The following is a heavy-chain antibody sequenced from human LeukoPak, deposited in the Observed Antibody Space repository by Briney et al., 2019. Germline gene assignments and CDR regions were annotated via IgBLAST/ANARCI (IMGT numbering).Heavy chain of an antibody. CDR1: GGSFSGYY. Sequence: PSETLSLTCAVYGGSFSGYYWSWIRQPPGKGLEWIGEINHSGSTNYNPSLKSRVTISVDTSKNQFSLKLSSVTAADTAVYYCASGHLGTLIDYWGQGTLVTVSS. CDR3: ASGHLGTLIDY. D-gene: IGHD2/OR15-2a*01. J-gene: IGHJ4*02. V-gene: IGHV4-34*01. CDR2: INHSGST.